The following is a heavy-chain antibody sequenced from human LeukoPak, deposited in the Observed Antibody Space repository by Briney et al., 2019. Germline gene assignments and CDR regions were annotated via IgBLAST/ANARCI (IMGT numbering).Heavy chain of an antibody. CDR2: IKQDGSEK. V-gene: IGHV3-7*01. J-gene: IGHJ4*02. Sequence: PGGSLRLSCAASGFTFSSYWMSWVRQAPGKGLEWVANIKQDGSEKYYVDSVKGRFTISRDNAKNSLYLQMNSLRAEDTAVYYCARETGYSSGWYHEVFDYWGQGTLVTVSS. CDR1: GFTFSSYW. CDR3: ARETGYSSGWYHEVFDY. D-gene: IGHD6-19*01.